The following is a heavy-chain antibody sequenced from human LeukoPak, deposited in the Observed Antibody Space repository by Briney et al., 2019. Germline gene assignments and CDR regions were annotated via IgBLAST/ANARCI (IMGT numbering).Heavy chain of an antibody. CDR1: GYTFTGYY. Sequence: ASVKLSCKASGYTFTGYYMHWVRQAPGQGLEWMGWINPNSGGTNYAQKFQGRVTMTRDTSISTAYMELSRLRSDDTAVYYCARDQQQLVPWGNQFDPWGQGTLVTVSS. CDR2: INPNSGGT. CDR3: ARDQQQLVPWGNQFDP. D-gene: IGHD6-13*01. V-gene: IGHV1-2*02. J-gene: IGHJ5*02.